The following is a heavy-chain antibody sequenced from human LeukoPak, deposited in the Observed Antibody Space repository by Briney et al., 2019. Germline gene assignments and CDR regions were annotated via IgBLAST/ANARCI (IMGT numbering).Heavy chain of an antibody. CDR1: GYTFTGYY. CDR2: INPNSGGT. V-gene: IGHV1-2*02. J-gene: IGHJ6*03. D-gene: IGHD2-15*01. Sequence: GASVKVSCKASGYTFTGYYMHWVRQAPGQGLEWMGWINPNSGGTNYAQKFQGRVTMTENTSTDTAYMELSSLRSEDTAVYYCAAYGVAPRYYYYMDVWGKGTTVTISS. CDR3: AAYGVAPRYYYYMDV.